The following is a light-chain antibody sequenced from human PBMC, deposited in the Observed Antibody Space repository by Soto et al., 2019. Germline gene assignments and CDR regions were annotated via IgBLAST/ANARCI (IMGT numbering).Light chain of an antibody. V-gene: IGLV2-14*03. CDR2: DVT. Sequence: QSALTQPASVSGSPGQSITISCTGTSTDVGANKYVSWYQQHTGKAPKAIIYDVTNRPSGVSNRFSGSKSGNTASLTISXXXXXXXXDXYCXSHIDATTGAFGGGTKVTVL. J-gene: IGLJ2*01. CDR1: STDVGANKY. CDR3: XSHIDATTGA.